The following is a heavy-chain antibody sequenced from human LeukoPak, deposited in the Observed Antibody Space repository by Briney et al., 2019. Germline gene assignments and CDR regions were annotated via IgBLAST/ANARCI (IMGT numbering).Heavy chain of an antibody. CDR2: ISYDGSNK. Sequence: GGSLGLSCAASGFTFSSYGMHWVRQAPGKGLEWVAVISYDGSNKYYADSVKGRFTISRDNAKNSQYLQMNSLRAEDTAVYYCAGTTPGYSSSWYGYWGQGTLVTVSS. D-gene: IGHD6-13*01. V-gene: IGHV3-30*03. J-gene: IGHJ4*02. CDR3: AGTTPGYSSSWYGY. CDR1: GFTFSSYG.